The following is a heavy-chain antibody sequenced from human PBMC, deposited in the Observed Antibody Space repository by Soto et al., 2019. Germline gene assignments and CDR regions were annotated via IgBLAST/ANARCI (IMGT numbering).Heavy chain of an antibody. V-gene: IGHV1-69*01. CDR3: ARPRTVATTKGYDF. Sequence: QVQLVQSGAEVKKSGSSVKVSCKASGGTFSNYPIAWVRQAPGQGLEWMGAIIPIFGTIIYAQKLQGRVTITADESASTAYMELSSLTSADTALYYCARPRTVATTKGYDFWGQGTLVTVSS. J-gene: IGHJ4*02. CDR1: GGTFSNYP. CDR2: IIPIFGTI. D-gene: IGHD4-4*01.